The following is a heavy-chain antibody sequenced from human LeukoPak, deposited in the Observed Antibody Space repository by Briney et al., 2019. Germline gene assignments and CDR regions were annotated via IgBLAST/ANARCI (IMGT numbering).Heavy chain of an antibody. D-gene: IGHD4-17*01. V-gene: IGHV3-74*01. CDR2: IDSDGSST. CDR1: GFTFSSYW. Sequence: GGSLRLSCAASGFTFSSYWMYWVRQAPGKGLVWVSRIDSDGSSTTYADSVKGRFTISRDNAKNTLYLQMNSPRAEDTAVYYCTREGGIYGDYDYWGQGTLVTVSS. CDR3: TREGGIYGDYDY. J-gene: IGHJ4*02.